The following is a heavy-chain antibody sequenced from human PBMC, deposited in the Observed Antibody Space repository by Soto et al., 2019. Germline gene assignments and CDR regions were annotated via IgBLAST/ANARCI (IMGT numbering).Heavy chain of an antibody. CDR1: GFTFSTYA. CDR2: ISASGGDT. J-gene: IGHJ5*02. Sequence: EAQMLESGGGSVQPGGSLRLSCAASGFTFSTYAVAWGRQSPGKGLEWVSSISASGGDTWYADSGKGRFTISRDNSTNTLYLQMNSLRVEDTAVFYCARRSSATASWGQGTLVTVSS. CDR3: ARRSSATAS. V-gene: IGHV3-23*01.